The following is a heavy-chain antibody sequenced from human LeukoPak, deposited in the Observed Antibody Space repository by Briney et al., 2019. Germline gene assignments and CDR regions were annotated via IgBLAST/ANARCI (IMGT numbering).Heavy chain of an antibody. J-gene: IGHJ4*02. CDR2: ISAYNGNT. V-gene: IGHV1-18*01. D-gene: IGHD2-21*01. Sequence: GASVKVSCKASGYTFTSYGISWVRQAPGQGLEWMGWISAYNGNTNYAQKLQGRVTMTTDTSTSTAYMELRSLRSDDTAVYYCARDIYYSEFVYFDYWGQGTLVTVSS. CDR3: ARDIYYSEFVYFDY. CDR1: GYTFTSYG.